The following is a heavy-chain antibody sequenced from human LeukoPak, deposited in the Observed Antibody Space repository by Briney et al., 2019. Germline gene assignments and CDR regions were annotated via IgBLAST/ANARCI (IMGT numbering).Heavy chain of an antibody. CDR1: GGSIGSGGYY. J-gene: IGHJ6*02. V-gene: IGHV4-31*03. CDR3: ARELMDTATYYYGMDV. CDR2: IYYSGST. Sequence: SETLSLTCTVSGGSIGSGGYYWNWIRQHPGKGLEWIGYIYYSGSTYYNPSLKSRVTISVDTSKNQFSLKLSSVTAADTAVYYCARELMDTATYYYGMDVWGQGTTVTVSS. D-gene: IGHD5-18*01.